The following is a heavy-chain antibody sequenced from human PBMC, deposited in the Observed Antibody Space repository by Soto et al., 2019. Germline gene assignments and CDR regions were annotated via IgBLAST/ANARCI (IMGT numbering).Heavy chain of an antibody. Sequence: QVQLVESGGGVVQPGRSLRLSCVASGFTFSSSGMPWVRQTPGKGLEWVAVIWFDGSDKDYADSVKGRVTISRDNSKNTLYLDIHSLRADDTAVYYCATDRGYFDLWGRGTLVTVSS. CDR2: IWFDGSDK. CDR1: GFTFSSSG. J-gene: IGHJ2*01. CDR3: ATDRGYFDL. V-gene: IGHV3-33*03.